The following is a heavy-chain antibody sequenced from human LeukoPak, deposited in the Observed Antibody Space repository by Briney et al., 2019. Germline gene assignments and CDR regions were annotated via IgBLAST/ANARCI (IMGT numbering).Heavy chain of an antibody. J-gene: IGHJ4*02. CDR2: IYSGGST. D-gene: IGHD6-6*01. CDR1: GFTVSSNY. V-gene: IGHV3-53*01. Sequence: GGSLRLSCAASGFTVSSNYMSWVRQAPGKGLEWVSVIYSGGSTYYADSVKGRFTISRDNSKNTLYLQMNSLRAEDTAVYYCAKRGVAAARLGGYYFDYWGQGTLVTVSS. CDR3: AKRGVAAARLGGYYFDY.